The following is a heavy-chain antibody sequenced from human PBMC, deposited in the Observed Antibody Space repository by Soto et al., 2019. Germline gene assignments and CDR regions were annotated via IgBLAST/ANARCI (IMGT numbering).Heavy chain of an antibody. J-gene: IGHJ4*02. CDR2: ISYDGSNK. Sequence: QVQLVESGGGVVQPGRSLRLSCAASGFTFSSYGMHWVRQAPGKGLEWVAVISYDGSNKYYADSVKGRFTISRDNSKNTLYLQMNSLRAEDTAVYYCAKDPSYCGGDCYSSLDYGGQGTLVTVSA. CDR3: AKDPSYCGGDCYSSLDY. CDR1: GFTFSSYG. V-gene: IGHV3-30*18. D-gene: IGHD2-21*02.